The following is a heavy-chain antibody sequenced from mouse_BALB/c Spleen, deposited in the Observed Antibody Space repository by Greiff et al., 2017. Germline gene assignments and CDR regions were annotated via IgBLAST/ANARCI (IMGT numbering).Heavy chain of an antibody. J-gene: IGHJ4*01. D-gene: IGHD2-1*01. CDR3: ARDGNVGAMDY. Sequence: EVKLQESGPGLVKPSQSLSLTCSVTGYSITSGYYWNWIRQFPGNKLEWMGYISYDGSNNYNPSLKNRISITRDTSKNQFFLKLNSVTTEDTATYYCARDGNVGAMDYWGQGTSVTVSS. V-gene: IGHV3-6*02. CDR2: ISYDGSN. CDR1: GYSITSGYY.